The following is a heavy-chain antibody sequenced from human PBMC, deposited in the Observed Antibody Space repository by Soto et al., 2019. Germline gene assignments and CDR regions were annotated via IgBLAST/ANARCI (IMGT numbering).Heavy chain of an antibody. CDR3: ARDGRYSDSSGQSWGGGAYGFDI. Sequence: GASVKVSCKASGGTFSSYAISWVRQAPGQGLEWMGGIIPIFGTANYAQKFQGRVTITADESTSTAYMELSSLRSEDTAVYYCARDGRYSDSSGQSWGGGAYGFDIWGQGTMVTVSS. CDR1: GGTFSSYA. D-gene: IGHD3-22*01. CDR2: IIPIFGTA. J-gene: IGHJ3*02. V-gene: IGHV1-69*13.